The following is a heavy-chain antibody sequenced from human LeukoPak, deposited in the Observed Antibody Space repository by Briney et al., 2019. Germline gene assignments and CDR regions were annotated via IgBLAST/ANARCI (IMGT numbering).Heavy chain of an antibody. CDR3: ARHHGSGGYFRHYMDV. J-gene: IGHJ6*03. CDR1: GYSFTSYS. CDR2: FYRGDSDT. V-gene: IGHV5-51*01. Sequence: GGSLKISCQGSGYSFTSYSIGWVRQMPRKGLDLMQIFYRGDSDTRYSPSFQGQVSISADKSISTAYLQWSSLKDSDTAMYYCARHHGSGGYFRHYMDVWGKGTTVTVSS. D-gene: IGHD3-10*01.